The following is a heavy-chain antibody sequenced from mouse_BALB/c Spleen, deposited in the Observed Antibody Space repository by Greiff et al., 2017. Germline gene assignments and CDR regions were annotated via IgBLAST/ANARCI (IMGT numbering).Heavy chain of an antibody. V-gene: IGHV5-6*01. D-gene: IGHD2-1*01. CDR1: GFTFSSYG. CDR2: ISSGGSYT. J-gene: IGHJ3*01. Sequence: EVKLLESGGDLVKPGGSLKLSCAASGFTFSSYGMSWVRQNPDKRLEWVATISSGGSYTYYPDSVKGRFTISRDNAKNTLYLQMSSLKSEDTAMYYCARQGGDGNYKFAYWGQGTLVTVSA. CDR3: ARQGGDGNYKFAY.